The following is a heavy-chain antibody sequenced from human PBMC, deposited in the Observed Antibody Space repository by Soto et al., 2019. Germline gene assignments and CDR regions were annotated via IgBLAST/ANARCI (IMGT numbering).Heavy chain of an antibody. CDR3: ARGWGSYRHDAFDI. V-gene: IGHV1-18*01. D-gene: IGHD3-16*02. CDR1: GYTFTNFC. J-gene: IGHJ3*02. CDR2: ISAYNGNT. Sequence: ASVKVSCKTSGYTFTNFCLSWVRQAPGQGLEWMGWISAYNGNTNYAQKLQGRVTMTTDTSTSTAYMELRSLRSDDTAVYYCARGWGSYRHDAFDIWGQGTMVTVSS.